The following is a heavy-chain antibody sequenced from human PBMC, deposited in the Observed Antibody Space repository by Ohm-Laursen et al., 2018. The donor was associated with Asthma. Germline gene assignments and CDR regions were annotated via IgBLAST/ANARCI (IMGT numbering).Heavy chain of an antibody. Sequence: SLRLSCTASGFTSSSYGMHWVRQAPGKGLEWVAVISYDGSNKYYADSVKGRFTISRDNSKNTLYLQMNSLRAEDTAVYYCARGNYYDSSGKENAVGYYFDYWGQGTLVTVSS. D-gene: IGHD3-22*01. V-gene: IGHV3-30*03. J-gene: IGHJ4*02. CDR3: ARGNYYDSSGKENAVGYYFDY. CDR2: ISYDGSNK. CDR1: GFTSSSYG.